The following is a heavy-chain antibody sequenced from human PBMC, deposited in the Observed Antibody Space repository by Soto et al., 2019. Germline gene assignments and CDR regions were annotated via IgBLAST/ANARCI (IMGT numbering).Heavy chain of an antibody. CDR1: GGSISSYY. V-gene: IGHV4-59*01. CDR3: ARGDVDCDFWSGYCTYGMDV. D-gene: IGHD3-3*01. CDR2: IYYSGST. Sequence: PSETLSLTCTVSGGSISSYYWSWIRQPPGKGLEWIGYIYYSGSTNYNPSLKSRVTISVDTSKNQFSLKLSSVTAADTAVYYCARGDVDCDFWSGYCTYGMDVWGQGTTVTVSS. J-gene: IGHJ6*02.